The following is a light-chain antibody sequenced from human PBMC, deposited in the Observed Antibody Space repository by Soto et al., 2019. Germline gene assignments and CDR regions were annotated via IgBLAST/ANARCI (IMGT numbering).Light chain of an antibody. CDR1: QTVDTY. CDR3: QHRRAWPVT. Sequence: EIVLTQSPATLSLSPGERATLSCRASQTVDTYLAWYQQKPGQSPILLIYDVSDRATGIPARFSGSGSGTDFTLTISSLEPEDVAVYYCQHRRAWPVTFGVGTRVEIK. CDR2: DVS. J-gene: IGKJ4*01. V-gene: IGKV3-11*01.